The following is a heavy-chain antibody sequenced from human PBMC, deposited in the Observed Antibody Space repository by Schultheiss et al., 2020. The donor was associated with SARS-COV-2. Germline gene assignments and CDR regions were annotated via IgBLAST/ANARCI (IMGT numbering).Heavy chain of an antibody. CDR3: ARDQGYCSSTSCQSRYYMDV. CDR1: GFTFSDYY. Sequence: GGSLRLSCAASGFTFSDYYMSWIRQAPGKGLEWVSYISSSSSTIYYADSVKGRFTISRDNAKNSLYLQMNSLRAEDTALYHCARDQGYCSSTSCQSRYYMDVWGKGTTVTVSS. CDR2: ISSSSSTI. D-gene: IGHD2-2*01. J-gene: IGHJ6*03. V-gene: IGHV3-11*01.